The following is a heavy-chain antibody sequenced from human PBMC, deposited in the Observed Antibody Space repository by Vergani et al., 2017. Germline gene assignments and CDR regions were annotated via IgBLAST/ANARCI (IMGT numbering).Heavy chain of an antibody. D-gene: IGHD3-3*01. CDR1: AGSISSYY. Sequence: QVQLQESGPGLVKPSETLSLTCTVSAGSISSYYWSWIRQPPGKGLEWIGYIYYSGSTNYNPSLKSRVTISVDTSKNQFSLKLSSVTAADTAVYYCARSQYDFWSGLHSYFDYWGQGTLVTVSS. V-gene: IGHV4-59*01. J-gene: IGHJ4*02. CDR2: IYYSGST. CDR3: ARSQYDFWSGLHSYFDY.